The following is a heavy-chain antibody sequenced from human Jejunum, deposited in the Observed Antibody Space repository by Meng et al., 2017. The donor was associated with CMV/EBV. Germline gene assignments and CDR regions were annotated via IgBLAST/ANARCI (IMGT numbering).Heavy chain of an antibody. V-gene: IGHV3-20*03. CDR2: INYTGLTI. J-gene: IGHJ4*02. CDR3: VRREEYCGISSCYRYYFDW. D-gene: IGHD2-2*01. CDR1: YA. Sequence: YAVSWVRQAPGKGLEWVAGINYTGLTIGYADSVKGRFNISRDRAKDSVSLEMNNLRAEDTALYFCVRREEYCGISSCYRYYFDWWGQGILVTVSS.